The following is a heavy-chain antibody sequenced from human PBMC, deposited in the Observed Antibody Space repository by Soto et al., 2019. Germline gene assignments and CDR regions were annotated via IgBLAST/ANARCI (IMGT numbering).Heavy chain of an antibody. D-gene: IGHD7-27*01. CDR1: GFTFSSYA. Sequence: GGSLRLSCAASGFTFSSYAMSWVRQAPGKGLEWVSAISGSGGSTYYADSVKGRFTISRDNSKNTLYLQMNSLRAEDKAVYYCAKVLSSGIAGDFDYWGQGTLVTVSS. J-gene: IGHJ4*02. CDR3: AKVLSSGIAGDFDY. CDR2: ISGSGGST. V-gene: IGHV3-23*01.